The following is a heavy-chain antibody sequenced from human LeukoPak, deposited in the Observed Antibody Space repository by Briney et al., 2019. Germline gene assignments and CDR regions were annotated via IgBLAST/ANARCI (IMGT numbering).Heavy chain of an antibody. V-gene: IGHV4-30-2*03. J-gene: IGHJ4*02. CDR1: GVAISRGGYA. CDR2: IYHSGTT. Sequence: PSETLSLTCAVSGVAISRGGYAWNWIRQPPGKGLEWIAYIYHSGTTYYNPSLKSRATISVDTSRNQFSLKLSSVTAADTAVYYCARLRVMVPDRDWGQGTLVTVSS. CDR3: ARLRVMVPDRD. D-gene: IGHD4/OR15-4a*01.